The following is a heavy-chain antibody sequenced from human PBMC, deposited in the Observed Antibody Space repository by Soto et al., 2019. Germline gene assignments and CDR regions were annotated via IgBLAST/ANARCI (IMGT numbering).Heavy chain of an antibody. V-gene: IGHV3-73*01. Sequence: GGSLRLSCAASGFTFSGSAMHWVRQASGKGLEWVGRIRSKANSYATAYAASVKGRFTISRDDSKNTAYLQMNSLKTEDTAVYYCTTRAAIVGATSCDYWGQGTLVTVSS. J-gene: IGHJ4*02. CDR2: IRSKANSYAT. D-gene: IGHD1-26*01. CDR1: GFTFSGSA. CDR3: TTRAAIVGATSCDY.